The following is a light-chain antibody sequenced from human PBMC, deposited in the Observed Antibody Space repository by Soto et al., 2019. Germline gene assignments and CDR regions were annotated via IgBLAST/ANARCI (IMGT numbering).Light chain of an antibody. CDR2: GAS. J-gene: IGKJ2*01. Sequence: EIVLPQSPGTLSLSPGERATLSCRASQSVSSSYLAWYQQKPGQAPRLLIYGASSRATGIPDRFSGSGSGTDFTLTISRLEPKDFAMYYCQQYGSSPPYTFGQGTKLEIK. V-gene: IGKV3-20*01. CDR3: QQYGSSPPYT. CDR1: QSVSSSY.